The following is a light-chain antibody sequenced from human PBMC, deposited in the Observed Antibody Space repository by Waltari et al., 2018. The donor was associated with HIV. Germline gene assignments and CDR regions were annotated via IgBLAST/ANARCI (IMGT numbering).Light chain of an antibody. CDR1: GTNIGTRYY. J-gene: IGLJ2*01. CDR3: QSYDFSQTGHVV. V-gene: IGLV1-40*01. Sequence: QPVLTQPPSVSGTPGQTVTISCTGSGTNIGTRYYLHRYQHLPGTAPKLVIYEDNNRPSGFPDRFPGSKSGTSATLAIAGLQAEDEADYDCQSYDFSQTGHVVFGGGTRLTVL. CDR2: EDN.